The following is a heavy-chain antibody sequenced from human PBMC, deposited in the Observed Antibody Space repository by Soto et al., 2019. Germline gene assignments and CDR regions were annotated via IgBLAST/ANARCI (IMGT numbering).Heavy chain of an antibody. Sequence: PSETLSLTCTVSGVSINSDGYYWSWIRQLPGKGLEYLGYIYYIGSTYYNPSLKSRVTTSVDTSKNQLSLNMSSVTAADTAVYYCAREAFGSGTGRFHPWGQGTLVTLSS. CDR2: IYYIGST. D-gene: IGHD3-10*01. V-gene: IGHV4-31*03. J-gene: IGHJ5*02. CDR1: GVSINSDGYY. CDR3: AREAFGSGTGRFHP.